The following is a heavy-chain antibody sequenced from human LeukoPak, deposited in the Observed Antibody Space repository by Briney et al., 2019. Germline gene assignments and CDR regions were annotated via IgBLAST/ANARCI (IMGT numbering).Heavy chain of an antibody. Sequence: GGSLRLSCAVSGLTFSNFAMAWVRQAPGKGPDWVAGISGGAENTYYGDSAKGRFTISRDNSKNTVDLEMNSLRAEDTAVYFCATYDVMNGCLDYWGQGAQVTVSS. D-gene: IGHD3/OR15-3a*01. J-gene: IGHJ4*02. V-gene: IGHV3-23*01. CDR2: ISGGAENT. CDR3: ATYDVMNGCLDY. CDR1: GLTFSNFA.